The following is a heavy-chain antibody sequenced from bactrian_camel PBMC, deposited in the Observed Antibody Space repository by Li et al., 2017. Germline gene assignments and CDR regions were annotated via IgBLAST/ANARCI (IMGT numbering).Heavy chain of an antibody. Sequence: VQLVESGGGSAQAGGSMRLSCAASRFHSGFVFSTWCMGWFRQAPGKQREGIAVIDNDSSTEYAASVKGRFTISQDNAKSTVYLQMNTLKPEDTAVYYCAADFADYEDCLNPSECGEGVRDYWGKGTQVTVS. J-gene: IGHJ7*01. CDR2: IDNDSST. D-gene: IGHD5*01. CDR1: RFHSGFVFSTWC. V-gene: IGHV3S53*01.